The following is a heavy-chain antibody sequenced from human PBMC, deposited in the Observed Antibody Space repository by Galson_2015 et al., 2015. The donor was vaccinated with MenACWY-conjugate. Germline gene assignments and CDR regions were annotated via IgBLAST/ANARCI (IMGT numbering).Heavy chain of an antibody. CDR2: MFYTGIT. J-gene: IGHJ6*02. D-gene: IGHD5-24*01. V-gene: IGHV4-39*07. Sequence: ETLSLTCSVSGGSISSDKCYWAWIRQTPGKGLEWIGSMFYTGITYFSPSFERRATISKDTSKNQVSLNLRYVTAADTAVYFCARTRGYNSYYYYGLGLWGQGTTVHVSS. CDR3: ARTRGYNSYYYYGLGL. CDR1: GGSISSDKCY.